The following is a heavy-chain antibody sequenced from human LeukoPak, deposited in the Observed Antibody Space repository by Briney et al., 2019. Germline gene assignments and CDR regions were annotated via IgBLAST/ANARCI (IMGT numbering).Heavy chain of an antibody. CDR2: IYYTGST. Sequence: SETLSLTCTVSGGSISSYYWSWIRQPPGKGLEWLGYIYYTGSTNYNPSLKSRVTISVDTSKNQFSLKLGSVTAADTAVYYCATLYSGNYPLDYWGQGTLVTVSS. V-gene: IGHV4-59*01. D-gene: IGHD1-26*01. CDR3: ATLYSGNYPLDY. CDR1: GGSISSYY. J-gene: IGHJ4*02.